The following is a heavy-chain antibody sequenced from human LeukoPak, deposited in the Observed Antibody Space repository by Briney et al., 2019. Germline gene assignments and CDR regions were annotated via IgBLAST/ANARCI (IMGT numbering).Heavy chain of an antibody. Sequence: SQTLSLTCTVSGGSISSGGYSWSWLRQHPGKGLEWIGYIYYSGSTYYNPSLKSRVTISVDTSKNQFSLKLSSVTAADTAVYYCARDPTPLNDAFDIWGQGTMVTVSS. CDR2: IYYSGST. V-gene: IGHV4-31*03. D-gene: IGHD2-8*01. CDR3: ARDPTPLNDAFDI. CDR1: GGSISSGGYS. J-gene: IGHJ3*02.